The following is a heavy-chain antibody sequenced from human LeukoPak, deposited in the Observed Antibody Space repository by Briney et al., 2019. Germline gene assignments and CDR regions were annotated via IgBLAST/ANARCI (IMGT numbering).Heavy chain of an antibody. D-gene: IGHD6-13*01. Sequence: GGSLRLSCAASGFTVSSNYMSWVRQAPGKGLEWVSVIYSGGSTYYADSVKGRFTISRDNSKNTLYLQMNSLRAEDTAVYYCARDCSSSSSYGMDVWGQGTTVTVSS. V-gene: IGHV3-66*01. CDR1: GFTVSSNY. CDR2: IYSGGST. J-gene: IGHJ6*02. CDR3: ARDCSSSSSYGMDV.